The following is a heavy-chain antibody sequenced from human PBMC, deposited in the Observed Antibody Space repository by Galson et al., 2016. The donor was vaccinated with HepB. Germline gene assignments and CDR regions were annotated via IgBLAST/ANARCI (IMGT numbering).Heavy chain of an antibody. J-gene: IGHJ6*02. CDR1: GASIRSYQ. Sequence: SETLSLTCTVSGASIRSYQWTWIRQSPGKGLEWIGYMYYTGSSNYNPSLKSRVSISVDTSKNQFSLNLSSVTAADTAVYYCARDLGVSDYYYYGMDVWGQGTTVTVSS. CDR3: ARDLGVSDYYYYGMDV. D-gene: IGHD3-22*01. V-gene: IGHV4-59*01. CDR2: MYYTGSS.